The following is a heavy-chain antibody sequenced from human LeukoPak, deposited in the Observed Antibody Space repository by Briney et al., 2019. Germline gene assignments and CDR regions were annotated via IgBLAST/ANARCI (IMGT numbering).Heavy chain of an antibody. CDR3: ARVQIAVAGGGWYFDL. CDR1: GYTFTGYY. V-gene: IGHV1-18*04. J-gene: IGHJ2*01. D-gene: IGHD6-19*01. Sequence: ASVKVSCKASGYTFTGYYMHWVRQAPGQGLEWMGWITTYNGDTNYAQKLQGRVTMTTDTSTSTAYMELRSLRSDDTAVYYCARVQIAVAGGGWYFDLWGRGTLVTVSS. CDR2: ITTYNGDT.